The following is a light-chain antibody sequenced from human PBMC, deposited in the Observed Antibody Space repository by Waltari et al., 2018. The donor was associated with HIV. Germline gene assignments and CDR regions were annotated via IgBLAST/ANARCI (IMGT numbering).Light chain of an antibody. V-gene: IGKV1-8*01. CDR1: QDISTY. CDR3: QQYYSYPRT. CDR2: GAS. Sequence: FSASTGDRVIITCRASQDISTYLAWYQQKPGTAPKLLIYGASTLQSGVPSRFSGSGSGTDFTLTISCLQSEDFATYFCQQYYSYPRTFGQGTKVEVK. J-gene: IGKJ1*01.